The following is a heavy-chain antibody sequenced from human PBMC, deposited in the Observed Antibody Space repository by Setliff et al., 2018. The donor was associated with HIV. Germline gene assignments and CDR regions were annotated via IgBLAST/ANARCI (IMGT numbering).Heavy chain of an antibody. D-gene: IGHD1-1*01. CDR1: GYSFTTYF. J-gene: IGHJ3*01. CDR2: IGPYNGRT. Sequence: ASVKVSCKASGYSFTTYFMHWVRQAPGQGLEWMGWIGPYNGRTEYAQEFQGRVSLTIDTSASTAYMELRSLRSDDTALYYCAKDYGDSHNWGAFDVWGQGAMVTVSS. V-gene: IGHV1-18*04. CDR3: AKDYGDSHNWGAFDV.